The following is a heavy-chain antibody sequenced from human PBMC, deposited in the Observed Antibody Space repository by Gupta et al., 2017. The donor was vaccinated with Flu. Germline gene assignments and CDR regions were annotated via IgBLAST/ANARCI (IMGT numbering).Heavy chain of an antibody. CDR2: INHSGST. CDR3: ASYESIAVAVDPFDY. D-gene: IGHD6-19*01. CDR1: GGSFSGYY. V-gene: IGHV4-34*01. J-gene: IGHJ4*02. Sequence: QVQLQQWGAGLLKPSETLSLTCAVYGGSFSGYYWSWIRQPPGKGLEWIGEINHSGSTNYNPSLKSRVTISVDTSKNQFSLKLSSVTAADTAVYYCASYESIAVAVDPFDYWGQGTLVTVSS.